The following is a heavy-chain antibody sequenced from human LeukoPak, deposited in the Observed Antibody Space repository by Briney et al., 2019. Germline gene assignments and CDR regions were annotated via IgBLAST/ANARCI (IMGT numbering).Heavy chain of an antibody. CDR3: AKFGMCCVVPAAKDMDV. D-gene: IGHD2-2*01. Sequence: PGGSLRLSCAASGFTFSSYGMHWVRQAPGKGLEWVAFIRYDGSNKHYADSVKGRFTISRDNSKNTLYLQMNSLRAEDTAVYYCAKFGMCCVVPAAKDMDVWGKGTTVTVSS. V-gene: IGHV3-30*02. J-gene: IGHJ6*03. CDR1: GFTFSSYG. CDR2: IRYDGSNK.